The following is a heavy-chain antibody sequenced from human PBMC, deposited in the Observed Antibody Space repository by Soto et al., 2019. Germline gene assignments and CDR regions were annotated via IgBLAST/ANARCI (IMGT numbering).Heavy chain of an antibody. V-gene: IGHV3-33*01. J-gene: IGHJ2*01. CDR1: GFPFSVYG. CDR2: IWSDGSNK. Sequence: QMPLVESGGGVVQPGKSLTLSCGGSGFPFSVYGIHWVRQAPGKGLEWVAVIWSDGSNKYYGDSVKGRFTISRDNSKNTLYLQINSLRAEDTAVYYCVRASGPFDLWGRGTLVTVSS. CDR3: VRASGPFDL.